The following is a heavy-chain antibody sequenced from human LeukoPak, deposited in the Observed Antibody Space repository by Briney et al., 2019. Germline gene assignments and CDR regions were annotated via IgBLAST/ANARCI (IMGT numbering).Heavy chain of an antibody. CDR2: ISFSSGSI. J-gene: IGHJ4*02. CDR1: GFTFNSYS. Sequence: PGGSLRLSFAASGFTFNSYSMNWVRQAPGRGLQWVSHISFSSGSIYYEDSVKGRFTISRDNAKNSLYLQMNSLRAEDTAVYYCAKVDGYNVGYWGQGTLVTVSS. CDR3: AKVDGYNVGY. V-gene: IGHV3-48*01. D-gene: IGHD5-24*01.